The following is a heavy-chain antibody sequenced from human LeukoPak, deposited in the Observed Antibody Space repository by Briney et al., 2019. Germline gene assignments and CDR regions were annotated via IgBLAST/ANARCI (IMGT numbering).Heavy chain of an antibody. Sequence: ASVKVSCKVSGNSLSELSMQWVLQAAGKGLEGMGGFDPEEDKRVYEKNFQGRVTMTADPSTQPAYMELSGLTSDDTAAYYCTTRSGDFWSGFVNWGQGTLVTASS. CDR3: TTRSGDFWSGFVN. V-gene: IGHV1-24*01. D-gene: IGHD3-3*01. J-gene: IGHJ4*02. CDR2: FDPEEDKR. CDR1: GNSLSELS.